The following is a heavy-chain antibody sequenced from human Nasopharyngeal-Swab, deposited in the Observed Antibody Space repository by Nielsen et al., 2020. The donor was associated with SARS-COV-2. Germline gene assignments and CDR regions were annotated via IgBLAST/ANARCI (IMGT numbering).Heavy chain of an antibody. J-gene: IGHJ4*02. D-gene: IGHD6-19*01. Sequence: WIRQPPGKGLEWIGSIYYSGSTYYNLSLKSRVTISVDTSKNQFSLKLSSVTAADTAVYYCARCSGWDRRNDYWGQGTLVTVSS. CDR2: IYYSGST. V-gene: IGHV4-39*07. CDR3: ARCSGWDRRNDY.